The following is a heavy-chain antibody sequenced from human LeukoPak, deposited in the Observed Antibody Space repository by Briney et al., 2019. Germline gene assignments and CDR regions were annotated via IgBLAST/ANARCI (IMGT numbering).Heavy chain of an antibody. J-gene: IGHJ5*02. CDR1: GFTFSSYA. V-gene: IGHV3-23*01. CDR2: ISGSGGST. CDR3: AKSPTWFGSPSPFDP. Sequence: GSLRLSCAASGFTFSSYAMSWFRQAPGKGLEWVSAISGSGGSTYYADSVKGRFTISRDNSKNTLYLQMNSLRAEDTAVYYCAKSPTWFGSPSPFDPWGQGTLVTVSS. D-gene: IGHD3-10*01.